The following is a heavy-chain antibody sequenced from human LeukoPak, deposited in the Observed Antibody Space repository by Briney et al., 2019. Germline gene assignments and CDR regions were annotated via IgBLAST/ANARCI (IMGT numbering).Heavy chain of an antibody. CDR1: GFTFSTYT. CDR3: GAAYSGSSPFDY. V-gene: IGHV3-21*01. D-gene: IGHD1-26*01. CDR2: ISSSSYYI. J-gene: IGHJ4*02. Sequence: PGGSLRLSCTASGFTFSTYTMNWVRQAPGKGLEWVSSISSSSYYIYYADSAKGRFTISRDNAKNSLFLQMNSLRAEDTAVYYCGAAYSGSSPFDYWGQGTLVTVSS.